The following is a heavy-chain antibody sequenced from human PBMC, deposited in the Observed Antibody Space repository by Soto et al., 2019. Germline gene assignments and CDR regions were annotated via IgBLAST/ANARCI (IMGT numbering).Heavy chain of an antibody. J-gene: IGHJ6*02. V-gene: IGHV3-11*01. CDR3: ARDHSLAAAGLGGGDYYYYGMDV. D-gene: IGHD6-13*01. Sequence: PGGSLRLSCAASGFTFSDYYMSWIRQAPGKGLEWVSYISSSGSTIYYADSVKGRFTISRDNAKNSLYLQMNSLRAEDTAVYYCARDHSLAAAGLGGGDYYYYGMDVWGQGTTVTVSS. CDR2: ISSSGSTI. CDR1: GFTFSDYY.